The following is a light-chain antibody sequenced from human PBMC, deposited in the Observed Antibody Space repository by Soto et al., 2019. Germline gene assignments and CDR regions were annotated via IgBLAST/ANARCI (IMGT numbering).Light chain of an antibody. CDR3: QQSYSTSFT. CDR2: AAS. CDR1: QSISSY. V-gene: IGKV1-39*01. J-gene: IGKJ3*01. Sequence: DIQMTQSPSSLSASVGDRVTITCRASQSISSYLNWYQQKPGKAPKLLIYAASSLQSGVPSRFSGSGSGTVFTLTISSLQPEDFATYYWQQSYSTSFTFGPGTKVDIK.